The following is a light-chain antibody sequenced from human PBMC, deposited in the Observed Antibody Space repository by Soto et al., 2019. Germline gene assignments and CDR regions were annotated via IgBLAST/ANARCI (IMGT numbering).Light chain of an antibody. CDR2: WVS. Sequence: DIVMTQSPDSLAVSLGERATINCKSSQSVLYSSNNKNYLAWYQQKAGQPPKLLIYWVSTRESGVPDRFSGSGSGTDFTLTISSLQAGDVAVYYCQQYYATPYTFGQGTTLEIK. V-gene: IGKV4-1*01. CDR1: QSVLYSSNNKNY. CDR3: QQYYATPYT. J-gene: IGKJ2*01.